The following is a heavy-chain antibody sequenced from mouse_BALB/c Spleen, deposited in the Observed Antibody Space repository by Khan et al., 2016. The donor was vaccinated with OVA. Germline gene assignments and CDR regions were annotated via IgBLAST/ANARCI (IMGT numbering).Heavy chain of an antibody. D-gene: IGHD2-14*01. CDR2: IWGGGGT. CDR3: ARAYYRYDGYDAMDY. CDR1: GFSLSRYN. J-gene: IGHJ4*01. Sequence: VELVESGPGLVAPSQSLSITCTVSGFSLSRYNIHWVRQPPGKGLEWLGMIWGGGGTDYNSTLKSRLSISKDNSKSQVFLKLNSLQADDTAMYYSARAYYRYDGYDAMDYWGQGTSVTVSS. V-gene: IGHV2-6-4*01.